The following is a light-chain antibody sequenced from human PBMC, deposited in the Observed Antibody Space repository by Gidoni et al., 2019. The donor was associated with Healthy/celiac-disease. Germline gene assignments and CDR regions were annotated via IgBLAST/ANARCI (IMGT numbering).Light chain of an antibody. Sequence: DSQMTQSRSSLSASVGDRVTITCRASQGSSNYLAWYQQKPGNDPQLLIYAASTLQSGVPSRFSGSGSGTDFPLTISLLQPEDVASYYCPQYTSAPTFGQGPKLEIK. CDR2: AAS. CDR1: QGSSNY. CDR3: PQYTSAPT. V-gene: IGKV1-27*01. J-gene: IGKJ2*01.